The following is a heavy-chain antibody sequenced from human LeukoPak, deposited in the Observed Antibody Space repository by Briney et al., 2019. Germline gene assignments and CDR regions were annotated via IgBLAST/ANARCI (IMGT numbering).Heavy chain of an antibody. CDR2: IYYSGST. CDR1: AGSFSGYY. Sequence: SETLSLTCAVYAGSFSGYYWSWIRQPPGKGLEWIGYIYYSGSTNYNPSLKSRVTISVDTSKNQFSLKLSSVTAADTAVYYCARTSSAHWGGFDYWGQGTLVTVSS. CDR3: ARTSSAHWGGFDY. D-gene: IGHD3-22*01. J-gene: IGHJ4*02. V-gene: IGHV4-59*01.